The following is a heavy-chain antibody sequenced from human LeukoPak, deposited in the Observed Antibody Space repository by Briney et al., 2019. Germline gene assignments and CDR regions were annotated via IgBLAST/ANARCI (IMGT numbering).Heavy chain of an antibody. J-gene: IGHJ4*02. CDR2: ISGSGGDT. V-gene: IGHV3-23*01. D-gene: IGHD3-22*01. Sequence: GGSLRLSCTASGFTFSSYAMSWVRQAPGKGLEWVSGISGSGGDTVYADSVKGRFTISRDNSKNTLYLQMNSLRAEDTAVYYCARGTPGRYYYDSSGYSESLDYWGQGTLVTVSS. CDR1: GFTFSSYA. CDR3: ARGTPGRYYYDSSGYSESLDY.